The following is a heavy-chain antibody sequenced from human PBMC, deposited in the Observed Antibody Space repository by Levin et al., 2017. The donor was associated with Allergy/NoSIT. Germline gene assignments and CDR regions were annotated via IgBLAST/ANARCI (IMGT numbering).Heavy chain of an antibody. Sequence: SQTLSLTCTVSGGSISSGGYYWSWIRQHPGKGLEWIGYIYYSGSTYYNPSLKSRVTISVDTSKNQFSLKLSSVTAADTAVYYCARDSGDGSGEVGLFDYWGQGTLVTVSS. V-gene: IGHV4-31*02. D-gene: IGHD3-10*01. CDR3: ARDSGDGSGEVGLFDY. CDR2: IYYSGST. J-gene: IGHJ4*02. CDR1: GGSISSGGYY.